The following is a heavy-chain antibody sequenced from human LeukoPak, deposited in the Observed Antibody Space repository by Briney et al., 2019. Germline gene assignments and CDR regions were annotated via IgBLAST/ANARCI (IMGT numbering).Heavy chain of an antibody. V-gene: IGHV5-10-1*01. CDR2: IDPSDSYT. CDR3: AKSVAGNEGAFDI. J-gene: IGHJ3*02. D-gene: IGHD6-19*01. Sequence: GESLRISCKGSGYSFTSYWISWVRQMPGKGLEWMGRIDPSDSYTNYSPTFQGHVTISADKSISTAYQQWSSLKASDTAMYYCAKSVAGNEGAFDIWGQGTMVTVSS. CDR1: GYSFTSYW.